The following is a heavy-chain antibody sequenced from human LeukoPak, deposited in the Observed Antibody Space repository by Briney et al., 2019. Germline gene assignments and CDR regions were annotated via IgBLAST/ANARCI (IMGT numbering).Heavy chain of an antibody. CDR3: ARDRGLGWELLMWYFDL. CDR2: ISSSSSYI. J-gene: IGHJ2*01. CDR1: GFAFGDYA. D-gene: IGHD1-26*01. V-gene: IGHV3-21*01. Sequence: PGGSLRLSCITSGFAFGDYAMSWFRQAPGKGLEWVSSISSSSSYIYYADSVKGRFTISRDNAKNSLYLQMNSLRAEDTAVYYCARDRGLGWELLMWYFDLWGRGTLVTVSS.